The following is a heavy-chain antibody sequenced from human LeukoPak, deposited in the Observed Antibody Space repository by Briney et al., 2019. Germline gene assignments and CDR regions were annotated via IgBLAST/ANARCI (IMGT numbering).Heavy chain of an antibody. CDR3: ARTSRGYSYGRNFDY. CDR2: IYPGDSDT. Sequence: GESLKISCKGSGYSFTSYWIGWVRQMPGKDLEWMGIIYPGDSDTRYSPSFQGQVTISADKSISTAYLQWSSLKASDTAMYYCARTSRGYSYGRNFDYWGQGTLVTVSS. CDR1: GYSFTSYW. V-gene: IGHV5-51*01. J-gene: IGHJ4*02. D-gene: IGHD5-18*01.